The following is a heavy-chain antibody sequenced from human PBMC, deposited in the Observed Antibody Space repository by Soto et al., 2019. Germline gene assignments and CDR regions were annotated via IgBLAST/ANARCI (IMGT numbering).Heavy chain of an antibody. CDR1: GGSISSGGYY. V-gene: IGHV4-31*03. Sequence: KPSETLSLTCTVSGGSISSGGYYWSWIRQHPGKGLEWIGYIYYSGSTYYNPSLKSRVTISVDTSKNQFSLKLSSVTAADTAVYYCARVLKGNYSNPYYYYYGMDVWGQGTTVTVSS. D-gene: IGHD4-4*01. CDR3: ARVLKGNYSNPYYYYYGMDV. CDR2: IYYSGST. J-gene: IGHJ6*02.